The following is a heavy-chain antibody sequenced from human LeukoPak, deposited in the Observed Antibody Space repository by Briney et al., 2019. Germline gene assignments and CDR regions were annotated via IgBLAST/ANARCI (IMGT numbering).Heavy chain of an antibody. J-gene: IGHJ4*02. CDR1: GFTFSSYG. CDR3: ARIATVTTIDGYGDFDY. Sequence: GGSLRLSCAASGFTFSSYGMHWVRQAPGKGLEWVAVIWYDGSNKYYADSVKGRFTISRDNSKNTLYLQMNSLRAEDTAVYYCARIATVTTIDGYGDFDYWGQGTLVTVSS. D-gene: IGHD4-11*01. CDR2: IWYDGSNK. V-gene: IGHV3-33*01.